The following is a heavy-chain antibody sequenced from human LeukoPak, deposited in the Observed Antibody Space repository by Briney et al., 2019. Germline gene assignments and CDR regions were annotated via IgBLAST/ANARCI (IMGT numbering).Heavy chain of an antibody. D-gene: IGHD3-16*01. CDR2: IKQDGSEK. CDR1: GFTFSSYA. V-gene: IGHV3-7*01. Sequence: PGGSLRLSCAASGFTFSSYAMHWVRQAPGKGLEWVANIKQDGSEKYYVDSVKGRFTISRDNAKNSLYLQMNSLRAGDTAVYYCARGDEGTYYDYVWGSYLLYWGQGTLVTVSS. CDR3: ARGDEGTYYDYVWGSYLLY. J-gene: IGHJ4*02.